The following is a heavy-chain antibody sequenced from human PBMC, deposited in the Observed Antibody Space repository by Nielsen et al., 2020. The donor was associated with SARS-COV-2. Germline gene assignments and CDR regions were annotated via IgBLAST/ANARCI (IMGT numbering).Heavy chain of an antibody. J-gene: IGHJ3*02. CDR3: AKAYYDFWGGPWGGFDI. V-gene: IGHV3-30*18. Sequence: GESLKISCAASGFNFDKYAIHWVRQAPGKGLEWVAAITSYDGSSKNYAASVKGRFTVSRDNSKNELYLQMNTLRAEDTAVYYCAKAYYDFWGGPWGGFDIWGQGTKVTVS. CDR2: TSYDGSSK. CDR1: GFNFDKYA. D-gene: IGHD3-3*01.